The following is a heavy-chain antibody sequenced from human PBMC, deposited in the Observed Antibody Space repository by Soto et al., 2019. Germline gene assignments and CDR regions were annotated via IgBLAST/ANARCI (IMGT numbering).Heavy chain of an antibody. CDR2: INHSGST. J-gene: IGHJ5*01. D-gene: IGHD3-22*01. CDR1: GGCFSGYY. CDR3: ARVDSNGGLDS. Sequence: SETLSLTCAVYGGCFSGYYWSWIRQPPGKGLEWIGEINHSGSTNYNPSLKSRVTISVDTSKNHFSLNLSSVTAADTAVYYCARVDSNGGLDSWGQGILVTVSS. V-gene: IGHV4-34*01.